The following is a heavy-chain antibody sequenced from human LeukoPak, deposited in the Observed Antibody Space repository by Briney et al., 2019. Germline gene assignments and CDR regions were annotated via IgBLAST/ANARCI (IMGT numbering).Heavy chain of an antibody. CDR1: GGSISSSSYY. J-gene: IGHJ3*02. Sequence: SETLSLTCTVSGGSISSSSYYWGWIRQPPGKGLEWIGSIYYSGSTYYNPSLKSRVTISVDTSKNQFSLKLSSVTAADTAVYYCARGPYRGSYYSVNAFDIWGQGTMVTVSS. V-gene: IGHV4-39*07. D-gene: IGHD1-26*01. CDR2: IYYSGST. CDR3: ARGPYRGSYYSVNAFDI.